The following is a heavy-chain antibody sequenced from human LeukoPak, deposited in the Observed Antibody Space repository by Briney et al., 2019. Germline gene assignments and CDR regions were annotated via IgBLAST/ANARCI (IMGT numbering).Heavy chain of an antibody. D-gene: IGHD6-6*01. Sequence: PGGSLRLSCAASGFTFRNYGMNWVRQAPGKGLEWVTIIWYDGSNKYYADSVKGRFTISRDNSKNTLYLQMNSLRAEDTAVYYCARDHVRFDYWGQGTLVTVSS. CDR2: IWYDGSNK. CDR3: ARDHVRFDY. J-gene: IGHJ4*02. V-gene: IGHV3-30*02. CDR1: GFTFRNYG.